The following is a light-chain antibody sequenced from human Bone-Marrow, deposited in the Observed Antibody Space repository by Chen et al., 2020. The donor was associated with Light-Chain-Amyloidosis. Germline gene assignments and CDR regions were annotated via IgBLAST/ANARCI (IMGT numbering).Light chain of an antibody. CDR1: DLPTKY. CDR2: RET. CDR3: QSADSSGTYEVI. J-gene: IGLJ2*01. Sequence: SYELTQPPSVSVSPGQTARITCSGDDLPTKYAYWYQQKPGKAPVMVIHRETERPSGIDERFSGSSSGRTATLTISGVQAEDEADYHCQSADSSGTYEVIFGGGNKLKVL. V-gene: IGLV3-25*03.